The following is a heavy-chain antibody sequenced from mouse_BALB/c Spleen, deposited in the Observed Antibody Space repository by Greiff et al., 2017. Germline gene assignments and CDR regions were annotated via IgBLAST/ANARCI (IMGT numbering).Heavy chain of an antibody. CDR1: GFSLTSYG. V-gene: IGHV2-9*02. Sequence: QVQLKQSGPGLVAPSQSLSITCTVSGFSLTSYGVHWVRQHPGKGLEWLGVIWAGGSTNYNSALMSRLSISKDNSKSQVFLKMNSLQTDDTAMYYCAREDYYEFAYWGQGTLVTVSA. CDR3: AREDYYEFAY. J-gene: IGHJ3*01. CDR2: IWAGGST. D-gene: IGHD1-1*01.